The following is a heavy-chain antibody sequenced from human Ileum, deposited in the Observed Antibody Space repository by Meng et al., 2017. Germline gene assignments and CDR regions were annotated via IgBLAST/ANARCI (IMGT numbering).Heavy chain of an antibody. CDR1: GITFSGSA. V-gene: IGHV3-73*01. D-gene: IGHD6-6*01. CDR2: IRSKGNSYAT. J-gene: IGHJ3*01. Sequence: GESLKISCAASGITFSGSAMHWVRQASGKGLEWVGRIRSKGNSYATTYGESVKGRFTISRDDSKNTAYLQMNSLKTEDTALYYCTRAFEYGTSSDAFDFWGQGTMVTVSS. CDR3: TRAFEYGTSSDAFDF.